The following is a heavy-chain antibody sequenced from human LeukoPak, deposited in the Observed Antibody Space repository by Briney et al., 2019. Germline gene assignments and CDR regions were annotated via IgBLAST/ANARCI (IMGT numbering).Heavy chain of an antibody. Sequence: GRSLRLSRAASGFTFDDYAMYWVRHAPGKGLEWVSGISWNSGTIGYADSVKGRFTISRDNAKNSLYLQMNSLRAEDTALYYCAKGKLDCSGGSCYSLSSYYFDYWGQGTLVTVSS. J-gene: IGHJ4*02. CDR2: ISWNSGTI. CDR1: GFTFDDYA. D-gene: IGHD2-15*01. V-gene: IGHV3-9*01. CDR3: AKGKLDCSGGSCYSLSSYYFDY.